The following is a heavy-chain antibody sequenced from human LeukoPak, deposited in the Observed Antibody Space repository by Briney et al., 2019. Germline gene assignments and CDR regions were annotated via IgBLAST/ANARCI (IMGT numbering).Heavy chain of an antibody. D-gene: IGHD3-3*01. J-gene: IGHJ3*02. CDR3: ARDTLEWLAPSFDI. CDR1: GFTFSDYY. CDR2: ISSSGSTI. V-gene: IGHV3-11*04. Sequence: KPGGSLRLSCAASGFTFSDYYMSWIRQAPGKGLEWVSYISSSGSTIYYADSVKGRFTISRDNAKNSLYLQMNSLRAEDTAVYYCARDTLEWLAPSFDIWGQGTMVTVSS.